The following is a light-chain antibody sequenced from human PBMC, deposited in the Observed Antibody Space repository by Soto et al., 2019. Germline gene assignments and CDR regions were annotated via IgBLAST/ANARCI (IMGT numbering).Light chain of an antibody. CDR3: QQYLSSPFT. J-gene: IGKJ3*01. V-gene: IGKV3-20*01. Sequence: EIVLTQSPGTLSLSPGERVTLSCRASQSVGSNYLAWYQQKPGRAPKLLIYSASSRATGIPDRFSGSGSGTDFTLTISRLEPEDFAVYYCQQYLSSPFTFGPGTKVDIK. CDR2: SAS. CDR1: QSVGSNY.